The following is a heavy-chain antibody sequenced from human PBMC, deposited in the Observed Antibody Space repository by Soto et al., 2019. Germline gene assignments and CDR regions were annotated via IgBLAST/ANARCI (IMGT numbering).Heavy chain of an antibody. CDR1: GYTFTSYA. J-gene: IGHJ4*02. CDR2: INAGNGNT. CDR3: ARARHLVPGTLGYFAH. Sequence: ASVKVSCKASGYTFTSYAMHWVRQAPGQRLEWMGWINAGNGNTKYSQKFQGRVTITRDTSASTAYMELSSLRSEDTAVYYCARARHLVPGTLGYFAHWGQGSQVTVSS. V-gene: IGHV1-3*01. D-gene: IGHD1-26*01.